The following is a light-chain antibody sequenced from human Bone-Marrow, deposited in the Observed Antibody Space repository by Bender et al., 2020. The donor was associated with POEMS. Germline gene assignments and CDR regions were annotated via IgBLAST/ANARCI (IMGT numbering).Light chain of an antibody. J-gene: IGLJ3*02. CDR1: GSNIGGYP. V-gene: IGLV1-44*01. CDR3: VAWDASLNGWV. Sequence: QSVLPQPPSVSGTPGQRVTISCSGSGSNIGGYPVNWYQQLPGTAPRLLIYTTNDRPSGVPDRFSGSKSGTSASLAITGLQSDDEAIYFCVAWDASLNGWVFGGGTKLTVL. CDR2: TTN.